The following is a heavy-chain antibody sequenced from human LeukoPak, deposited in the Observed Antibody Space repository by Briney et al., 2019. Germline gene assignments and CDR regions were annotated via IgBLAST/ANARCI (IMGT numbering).Heavy chain of an antibody. Sequence: KPGGSLRLSCAASGITFSSYSMNWVRQAPGKGLEWVSSISSSSSYIYYADSVKGRFTISRDNAKNSLYLQMNSLRAEDTAVYYCVRDLRPHSAGPSYFDYWGQGTLVTVSS. D-gene: IGHD6-13*01. CDR3: VRDLRPHSAGPSYFDY. J-gene: IGHJ4*02. V-gene: IGHV3-21*01. CDR2: ISSSSSYI. CDR1: GITFSSYS.